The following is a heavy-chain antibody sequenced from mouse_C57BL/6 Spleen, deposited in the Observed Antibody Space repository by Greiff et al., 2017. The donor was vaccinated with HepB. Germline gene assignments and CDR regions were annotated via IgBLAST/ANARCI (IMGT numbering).Heavy chain of an antibody. CDR2: IYPRSGNT. J-gene: IGHJ2*01. Sequence: VQLQQSGAELARPGASVKLSCKASGYTFTSYGISWVKQRTGQGLEWIGEIYPRSGNTYYNEKFKGKATLTADKSSSTAYMALRSLTSEDSAVYFCARSNWGREEGDFDYWGQGTTLTVSS. D-gene: IGHD2-5*01. CDR1: GYTFTSYG. CDR3: ARSNWGREEGDFDY. V-gene: IGHV1-81*01.